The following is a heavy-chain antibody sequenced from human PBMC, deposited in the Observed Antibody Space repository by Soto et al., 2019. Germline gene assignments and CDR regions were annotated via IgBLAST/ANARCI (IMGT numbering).Heavy chain of an antibody. CDR1: GGSFSGYY. J-gene: IGHJ6*02. V-gene: IGHV4-34*01. D-gene: IGHD3-10*01. Sequence: PSETLSLTCAAYGGSFSGYYWSWIRQPPGKGLEWIGEINHSGSTNYNPSLKSRVTISVDTSKNQLSLKLSSVTAADTAVYYCARAGRGSGNFAPSMDVWGQGTTVTVSS. CDR2: INHSGST. CDR3: ARAGRGSGNFAPSMDV.